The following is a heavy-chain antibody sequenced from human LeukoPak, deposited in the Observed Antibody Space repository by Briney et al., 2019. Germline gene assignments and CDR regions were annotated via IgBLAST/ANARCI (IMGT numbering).Heavy chain of an antibody. CDR3: KVDIVVVPAASGLVDY. J-gene: IGHJ4*02. CDR1: GFTFSNAW. CDR2: IKSKTDGGTT. D-gene: IGHD2-2*01. V-gene: IGHV3-15*01. Sequence: GGSLRLSCAASGFTFSNAWMSWVRQAPGKGLEWVGRIKSKTDGGTTDYAAPVKGRFTISRDDSKNTLYLQMNSLKTEDTAAYYCKVDIVVVPAASGLVDYWGQGTLVTVSS.